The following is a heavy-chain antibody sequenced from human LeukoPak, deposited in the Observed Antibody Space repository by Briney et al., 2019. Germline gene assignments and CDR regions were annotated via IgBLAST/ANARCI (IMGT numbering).Heavy chain of an antibody. J-gene: IGHJ4*02. V-gene: IGHV3-23*01. CDR3: ARGRTGSIDY. D-gene: IGHD3-10*01. Sequence: GGSLRLSCAASGFTFSNSAMTWVRQSPGKGLEWVSDISASGDTTHYADSVKGRFTISRDNSKHTLYLQMNSLRAEDTAVYYCARGRTGSIDYWGQGTLVTVSS. CDR1: GFTFSNSA. CDR2: ISASGDTT.